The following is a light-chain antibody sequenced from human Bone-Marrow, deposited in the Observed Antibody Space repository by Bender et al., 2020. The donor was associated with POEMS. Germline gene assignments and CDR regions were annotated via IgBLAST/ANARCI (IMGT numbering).Light chain of an antibody. CDR1: ASDIGSYNF. CDR3: SSYAGYNSYV. CDR2: EVN. V-gene: IGLV2-8*01. Sequence: QSALTQRASVSGSPGQSITISCTGTASDIGSYNFVSWYQQHPGKAPKLIIYEVNKRPSGVPDRFSGSKSGNTASLTVSGLQAEDEADYYCSSYAGYNSYVFGTGTKVTVL. J-gene: IGLJ1*01.